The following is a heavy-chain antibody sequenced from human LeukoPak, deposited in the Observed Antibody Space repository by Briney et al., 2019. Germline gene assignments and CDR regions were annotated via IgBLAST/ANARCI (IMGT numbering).Heavy chain of an antibody. J-gene: IGHJ4*02. CDR1: GYTFTGYY. D-gene: IGHD5-24*01. CDR2: INPNSGGT. V-gene: IGHV1-2*02. Sequence: GASVKVSSKASGYTFTGYYMHWVRQAPGQGLEWMGWINPNSGGTNYAQKFQGRVTMTRDTSISTAYMELSRLRSDDTAVYYCARESLEMATIGYWGQGTLVTVSS. CDR3: ARESLEMATIGY.